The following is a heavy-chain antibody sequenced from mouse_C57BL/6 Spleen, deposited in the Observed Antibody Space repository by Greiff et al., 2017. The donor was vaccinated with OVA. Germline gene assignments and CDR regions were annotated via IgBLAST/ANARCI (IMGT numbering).Heavy chain of an antibody. CDR2: IYPGNSDT. CDR3: TRGYYGSSGGCFDY. J-gene: IGHJ2*01. V-gene: IGHV1-5*01. D-gene: IGHD1-1*01. CDR1: GYTFTSYW. Sequence: EVQLQQSGPVLARPGASVKMSCKTSGYTFTSYWMHWVKQRPGQGLEWIGAIYPGNSDTSYNQKFKGKAKLTAVTSASTAYMELSSLTNEDSAVYYCTRGYYGSSGGCFDYWGQGTTLTVSS.